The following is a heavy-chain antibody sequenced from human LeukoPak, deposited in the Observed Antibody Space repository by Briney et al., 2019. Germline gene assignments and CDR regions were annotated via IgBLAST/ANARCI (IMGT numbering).Heavy chain of an antibody. CDR2: IYADGNT. J-gene: IGHJ3*02. V-gene: IGHV3-53*01. D-gene: IGHD3-22*01. CDR3: AKSWNYYDSSGDDALDI. CDR1: GFIVNTNY. Sequence: GGSLRLSCAASGFIVNTNYMSWVRQAPGRGLEWVSFIYADGNTYYADSVKGRFTISRDNSKNTLYLQMNSLRVEDTAVYYCAKSWNYYDSSGDDALDIWGQGTMVTVSS.